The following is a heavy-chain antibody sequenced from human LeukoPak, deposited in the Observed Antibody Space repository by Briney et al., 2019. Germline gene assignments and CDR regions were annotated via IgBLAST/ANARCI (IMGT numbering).Heavy chain of an antibody. Sequence: LSETLSLTCTVSVASIIKYYGSWMRQPPAKRLEWIGYIHYGGNTNYSPSLTSQLTISVDRSNTQYSLTLTSVTRAETAVYYCVRRSDLWSGFRTAYYCMAVWGDGTSVIVSS. CDR2: IHYGGNT. J-gene: IGHJ6*03. CDR3: VRRSDLWSGFRTAYYCMAV. CDR1: VASIIKYY. D-gene: IGHD3-3*01. V-gene: IGHV4-59*08.